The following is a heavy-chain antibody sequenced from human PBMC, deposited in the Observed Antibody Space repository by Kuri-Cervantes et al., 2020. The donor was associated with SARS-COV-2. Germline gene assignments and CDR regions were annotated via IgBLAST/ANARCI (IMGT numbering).Heavy chain of an antibody. J-gene: IGHJ4*02. CDR1: GGSISSSNW. CDR2: IYHSGST. Sequence: SETLSLTCAVSGGSISSSNWWSWVRQPPGKGLEWIGEIYHSGSTNYNPSLKSRVTISVGKSKNQFSLKLSSVTAADTAVYYCARGDRNYFDYWGQGTLVTVSS. CDR3: ARGDRNYFDY. V-gene: IGHV4-4*02.